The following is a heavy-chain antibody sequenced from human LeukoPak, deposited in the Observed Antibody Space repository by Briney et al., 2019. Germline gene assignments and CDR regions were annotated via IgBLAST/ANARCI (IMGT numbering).Heavy chain of an antibody. CDR3: ARQYFRRKTYYYDSSGYSDY. V-gene: IGHV4-39*01. J-gene: IGHJ4*02. CDR1: GGSISSSSYY. CDR2: IYYSGST. D-gene: IGHD3-22*01. Sequence: SETLSLTCTVSGGSISSSSYYWGWIRQPPGKGLEWIGSIYYSGSTYYHTSLKSRGTISVDTSKNKLSLKLSSVTAADTAVYYCARQYFRRKTYYYDSSGYSDYWGQGTLVTVSS.